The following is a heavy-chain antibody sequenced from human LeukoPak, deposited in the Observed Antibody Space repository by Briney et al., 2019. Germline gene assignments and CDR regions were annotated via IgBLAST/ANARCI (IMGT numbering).Heavy chain of an antibody. D-gene: IGHD2-21*02. Sequence: GASVKVSCKASGYTFTGYYMHWVRQAPGQGLEWMGWINPNSGGTNYAQKFQGRVTMTRDTSIRTAYMDLSSLRSDDTALYYCARVSKGYCGGYCYSDYWGQGTLVTVSS. J-gene: IGHJ4*02. CDR3: ARVSKGYCGGYCYSDY. CDR1: GYTFTGYY. V-gene: IGHV1-2*02. CDR2: INPNSGGT.